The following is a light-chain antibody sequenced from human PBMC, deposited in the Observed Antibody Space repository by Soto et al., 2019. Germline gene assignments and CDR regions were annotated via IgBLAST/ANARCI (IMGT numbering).Light chain of an antibody. CDR2: GAS. Sequence: EIVLTQSPATLSLSPVERATLSCMASQSVSSSLAWYQQKPGQAPRLLIYGASSRATGIPARFSGSGSGTEFTLTISSLQSEDFAVYYCQQYNNWPQTFGQGTKVDIK. V-gene: IGKV3-15*01. CDR1: QSVSSS. J-gene: IGKJ1*01. CDR3: QQYNNWPQT.